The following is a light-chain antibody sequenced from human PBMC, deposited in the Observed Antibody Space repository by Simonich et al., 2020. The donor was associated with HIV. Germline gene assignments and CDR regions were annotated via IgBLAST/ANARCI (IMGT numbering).Light chain of an antibody. Sequence: DIVLTQSPDSLPVSLGEWATINCKSSQSLLYSSNNRHYLAWYQQKPGQPPKLLIYWASTRDSGVPDRFSGSESGTDFTLTISSLQAEDVAVYYCQQYYSTPWTFGQGTKVEIK. CDR1: QSLLYSSNNRHY. CDR3: QQYYSTPWT. CDR2: WAS. V-gene: IGKV4-1*01. J-gene: IGKJ1*01.